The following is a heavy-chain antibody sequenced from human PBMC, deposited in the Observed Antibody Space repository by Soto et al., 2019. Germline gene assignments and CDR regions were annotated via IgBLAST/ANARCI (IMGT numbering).Heavy chain of an antibody. CDR2: ISAYNGNT. D-gene: IGHD5-18*01. J-gene: IGHJ4*02. Sequence: ASVKVSCKASGYTFTSYGISWVRQAPGQGLERMGWISAYNGNTNYAQKLQGRVTMTTDTSTSTAYMELRSLRSDDTAVYYCARGPPYDTAMVNHFDYWGQGTLVTV. CDR1: GYTFTSYG. V-gene: IGHV1-18*01. CDR3: ARGPPYDTAMVNHFDY.